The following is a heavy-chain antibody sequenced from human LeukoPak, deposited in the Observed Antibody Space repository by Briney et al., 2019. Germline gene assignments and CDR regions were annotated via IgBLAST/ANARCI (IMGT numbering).Heavy chain of an antibody. CDR2: INPNSGGT. J-gene: IGHJ6*03. Sequence: ASVKVSCKASGYTFTGYYVHWVRQAPGQGLEWMGWINPNSGGTNYAQKFQGRVTMTRDTSISTAYMELSRLRSDDTAVYYCARNKGIAAAGPGYYYYYMDVWGKGTTVTVSS. CDR1: GYTFTGYY. D-gene: IGHD6-13*01. CDR3: ARNKGIAAAGPGYYYYYMDV. V-gene: IGHV1-2*02.